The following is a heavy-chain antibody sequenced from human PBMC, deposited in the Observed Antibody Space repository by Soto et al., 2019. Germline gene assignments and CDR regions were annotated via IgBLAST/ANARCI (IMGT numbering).Heavy chain of an antibody. CDR2: IVVGSGNT. CDR3: AASLVVVDAFDI. D-gene: IGHD3-22*01. J-gene: IGHJ3*02. CDR1: GFTFTSSA. Sequence: GASVKVSCKAPGFTFTSSAVQWVRQARGQRLEWIGWIVVGSGNTNYAQKFQERVTITRDMSTSTAYMELSSLRSEDTAVYYCAASLVVVDAFDIWGQGTMVTVSS. V-gene: IGHV1-58*01.